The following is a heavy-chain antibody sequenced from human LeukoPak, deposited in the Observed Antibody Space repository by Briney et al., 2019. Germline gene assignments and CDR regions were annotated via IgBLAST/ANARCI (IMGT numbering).Heavy chain of an antibody. J-gene: IGHJ6*02. CDR1: GFTFSDYR. D-gene: IGHD6-19*01. CDR2: ISGSGGST. CDR3: AKDQVAAPGDYGMDV. V-gene: IGHV3-23*01. Sequence: GGSLRLSCTASGFTFSDYRMKWVRQAPGKGLEWVSAISGSGGSTYYADSVKGRFTISRDNSKNTLYLQMNSLRAEDTAVYYCAKDQVAAPGDYGMDVWGQGTTVTVSS.